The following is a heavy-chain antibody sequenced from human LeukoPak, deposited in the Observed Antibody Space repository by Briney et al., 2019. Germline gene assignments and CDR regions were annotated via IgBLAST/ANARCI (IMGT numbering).Heavy chain of an antibody. Sequence: ASQTLSLTCAISGDSVSSNNVSWNWIRQSPSRGLEWLGRTYYRSKWYYDYALSVKSRITVNPDTSKNQFSLQLNSVTPEDTAVYYCARDRPNSSGWTPLDYWGQGTLVTVSS. D-gene: IGHD6-19*01. V-gene: IGHV6-1*01. CDR1: GDSVSSNNVS. CDR3: ARDRPNSSGWTPLDY. CDR2: TYYRSKWYY. J-gene: IGHJ4*02.